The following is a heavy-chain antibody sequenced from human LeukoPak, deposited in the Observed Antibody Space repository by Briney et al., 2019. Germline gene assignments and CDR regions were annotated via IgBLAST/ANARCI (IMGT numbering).Heavy chain of an antibody. J-gene: IGHJ4*02. Sequence: SETLSLTCTVSGGSISSYYWSWIRQPLGKGLEWIGYIYYSGSTNYNPSPKSRVTISVDTSKNQFSLKLSSVTAADTAVYYCAGHHPRNTVDFWGQGTLVTVSS. D-gene: IGHD2/OR15-2a*01. CDR3: AGHHPRNTVDF. CDR1: GGSISSYY. V-gene: IGHV4-59*08. CDR2: IYYSGST.